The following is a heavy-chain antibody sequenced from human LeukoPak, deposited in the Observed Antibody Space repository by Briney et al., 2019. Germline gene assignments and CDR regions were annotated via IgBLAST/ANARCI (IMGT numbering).Heavy chain of an antibody. J-gene: IGHJ5*02. V-gene: IGHV1-69*17. CDR2: IIPIFGIA. CDR1: GGTFSSNA. CDR3: ARDNSVRDEAWWFNP. D-gene: IGHD5-24*01. Sequence: ASVKVSCKASGGTFSSNAISWVRQAPGQGLEWMGGIIPIFGIANYAQKFQDRVTITADKSTSTAYMELSSLRSEDTAVYYCARDNSVRDEAWWFNPWGQGTLVTVSS.